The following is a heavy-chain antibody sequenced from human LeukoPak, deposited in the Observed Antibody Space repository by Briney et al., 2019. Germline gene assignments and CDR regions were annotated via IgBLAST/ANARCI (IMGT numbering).Heavy chain of an antibody. CDR1: GFTFSSYA. J-gene: IGHJ6*03. CDR3: AKIAMPGYYYYMDV. V-gene: IGHV3-23*01. Sequence: PGGSLRLSCAASGFTFSSYAMTWVRQAPGKGLEWVSAIGGSGGSTFYADSVKGRFAISRDNSKTTLYLQMNSLRAEDTAVYYCAKIAMPGYYYYMDVWGKGTTVTVSS. D-gene: IGHD2-2*01. CDR2: IGGSGGST.